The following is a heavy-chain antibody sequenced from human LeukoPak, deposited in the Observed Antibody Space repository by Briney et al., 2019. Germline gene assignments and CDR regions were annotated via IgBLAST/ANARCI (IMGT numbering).Heavy chain of an antibody. Sequence: GGPLRLSCAASGFTFSSYGMHWVRQAPGKGLEWVAFIRYDGSNKYYADSVKGRSTISRDNSKNTLYLQMNSLRAEDTAVYYCAKDFSGYSSSWPERFDYWGQGTLVTVSS. CDR2: IRYDGSNK. V-gene: IGHV3-30*02. CDR3: AKDFSGYSSSWPERFDY. D-gene: IGHD6-13*01. CDR1: GFTFSSYG. J-gene: IGHJ4*02.